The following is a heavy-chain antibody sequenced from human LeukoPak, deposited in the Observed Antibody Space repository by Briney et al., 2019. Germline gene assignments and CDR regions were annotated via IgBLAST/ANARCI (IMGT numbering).Heavy chain of an antibody. D-gene: IGHD2-21*02. CDR1: GYSISSGYF. CDR2: IYHSVTT. Sequence: SETLSLTCTVSGYSISSGYFWGWMRQPPGKGLEWIGSIYHSVTTHYNPSLKSRVTISLDTSKNQFSLKLSSVTAADTAVYYCARAYCVGDCSVLHIYFDYWGQGTLVTVSS. V-gene: IGHV4-38-2*02. J-gene: IGHJ4*02. CDR3: ARAYCVGDCSVLHIYFDY.